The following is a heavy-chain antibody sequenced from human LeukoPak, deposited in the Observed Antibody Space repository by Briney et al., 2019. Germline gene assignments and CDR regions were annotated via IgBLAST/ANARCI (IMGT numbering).Heavy chain of an antibody. Sequence: GRSLRLSCSASGFTFSSYAMHWVRQAPGKGLEYVSAISSNGGSTYYADSVKGRFTISRDNSKNTLYLQMSSLRAEDTAVYYCVKSGGYRCLVRLCVHGGQGPLDSVPS. CDR2: ISSNGGST. CDR3: VKSGGYRCLVRLCVH. D-gene: IGHD1-1*01. J-gene: IGHJ4*02. V-gene: IGHV3-64D*06. CDR1: GFTFSSYA.